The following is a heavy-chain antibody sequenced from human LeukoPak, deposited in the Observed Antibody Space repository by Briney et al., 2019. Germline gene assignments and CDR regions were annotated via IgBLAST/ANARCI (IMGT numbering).Heavy chain of an antibody. V-gene: IGHV4-59*01. Sequence: SETLSLTCTVSGGSISSYYWSWIRQPPGKGLEWIGYIYYSGSTNYNPSLKGRVTISIDTSENQFSLKLSSVTAADTAVYYCARATYQLHGGNLYYYYYMDVWGKGTTVTVSS. CDR2: IYYSGST. J-gene: IGHJ6*03. CDR3: ARATYQLHGGNLYYYYYMDV. CDR1: GGSISSYY. D-gene: IGHD2-2*01.